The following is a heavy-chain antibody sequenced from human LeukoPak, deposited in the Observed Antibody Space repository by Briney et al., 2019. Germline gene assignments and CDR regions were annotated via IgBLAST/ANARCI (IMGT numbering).Heavy chain of an antibody. D-gene: IGHD3-22*01. V-gene: IGHV4-59*08. CDR1: GGSISSYY. CDR2: IYYSGST. CDR3: ARPSTYYYDSSGYLGAFDI. Sequence: SQTLSLTCTVSGGSISSYYWSWIRHPPGQGLELNGYIYYSGSTNYNPSLKSRVPISVDTSKNQFSLKLSSVTAADTAVYYCARPSTYYYDSSGYLGAFDIWGQGTMVTVSS. J-gene: IGHJ3*02.